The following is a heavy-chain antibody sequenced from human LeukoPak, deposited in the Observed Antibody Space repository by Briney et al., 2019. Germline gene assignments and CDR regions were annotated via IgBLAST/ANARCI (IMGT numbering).Heavy chain of an antibody. CDR2: IYYSGST. D-gene: IGHD6-13*01. CDR1: GGSISSSSYY. Sequence: SETLSLTCTVSGGSISSSSYYWGWIRQPPGKGLEWIGSIYYSGSTYYNPSLKSRVTISVDTSKNQFSLKLSSVTAADTAVYYGARAYSSSWVYYYYYYMDVWGKGTTVTVSS. V-gene: IGHV4-39*07. CDR3: ARAYSSSWVYYYYYYMDV. J-gene: IGHJ6*03.